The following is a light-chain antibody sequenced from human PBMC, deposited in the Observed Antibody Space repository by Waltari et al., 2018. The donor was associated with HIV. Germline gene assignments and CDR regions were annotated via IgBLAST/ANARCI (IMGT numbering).Light chain of an antibody. CDR3: HMWDTTRVL. V-gene: IGLV3-21*04. CDR1: NLQSNS. J-gene: IGLJ2*01. Sequence: SYVLTQPPSVSVAPGKTASITCAGTNLQSNSVHWYLQKAGQAPVLVIFADSDRRSGFPGRFSGSNSGNTATLTISRVEAGDDADYYCHMWDTTRVLFGGGTKLTVL. CDR2: ADS.